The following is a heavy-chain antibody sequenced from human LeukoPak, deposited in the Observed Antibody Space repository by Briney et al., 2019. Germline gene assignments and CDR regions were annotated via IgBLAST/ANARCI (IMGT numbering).Heavy chain of an antibody. CDR1: GFTFSSYV. V-gene: IGHV3-23*01. J-gene: IGHJ4*02. CDR3: AKDRSSSWYHPTDY. Sequence: GGSLRLSCAASGFTFSSYVMTWVRQAPGKGLEWVSGISGSGGSTYYADSVKGRFTISRDNSKNTLYLQMNSPRAEDTAVYYCAKDRSSSWYHPTDYWGQGTLVTVSS. CDR2: ISGSGGST. D-gene: IGHD6-19*01.